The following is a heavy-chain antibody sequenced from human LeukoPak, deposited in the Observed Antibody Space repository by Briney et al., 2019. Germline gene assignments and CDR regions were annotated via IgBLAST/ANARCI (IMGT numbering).Heavy chain of an antibody. D-gene: IGHD3-10*01. J-gene: IGHJ3*02. CDR1: GGSINSGSHY. CDR3: ARGGVGAFDI. V-gene: IGHV4-39*07. CDR2: IYYTGKT. Sequence: PSETLSLTCTVSGGSINSGSHYWGWLRQPPGKGLEWIGSIYYTGKTYYNPSLKSRATMSVDTSKNHFSLKLSSVTAADTAVYYCARGGVGAFDIWGQGTMVTVSS.